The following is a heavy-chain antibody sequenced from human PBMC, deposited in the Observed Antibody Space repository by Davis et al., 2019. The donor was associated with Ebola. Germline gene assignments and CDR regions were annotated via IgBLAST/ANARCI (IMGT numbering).Heavy chain of an antibody. Sequence: PGGSLRLSCAASEFTFSSYWMHWVRQAPGKGLVWVSRINSDGRTTAYADSVKGRFTISRDNSKNTLYLQMNSLRAEDTAVYYCAKEGGADCSGGSCYLSVRYYGMDVWGQGTTVTVSS. CDR1: EFTFSSYW. CDR3: AKEGGADCSGGSCYLSVRYYGMDV. J-gene: IGHJ6*02. D-gene: IGHD2-15*01. V-gene: IGHV3-74*01. CDR2: INSDGRTT.